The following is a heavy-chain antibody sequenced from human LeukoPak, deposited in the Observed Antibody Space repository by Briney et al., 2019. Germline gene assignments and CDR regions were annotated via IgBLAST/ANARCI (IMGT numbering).Heavy chain of an antibody. V-gene: IGHV3-33*01. CDR2: IWYDGSRK. J-gene: IGHJ4*02. CDR3: ATTQTTPFYFDY. D-gene: IGHD2-15*01. CDR1: GFTFSNYG. Sequence: PGGSLRLSCAASGFTFSNYGMHWVRQAPGKGLVWVAVIWYDGSRKYYADSVKGRFTISRDNSKNTLYLQMNSLRAEDTAVYYCATTQTTPFYFDYWGQGTLVSVSS.